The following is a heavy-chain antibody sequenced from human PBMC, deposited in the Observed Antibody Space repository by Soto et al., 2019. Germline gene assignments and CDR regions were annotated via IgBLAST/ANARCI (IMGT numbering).Heavy chain of an antibody. J-gene: IGHJ4*02. D-gene: IGHD3-3*01. CDR1: GFTFSSYA. CDR3: AKDQGNRFLEWLLVGPYDY. Sequence: PGGSLRLSCAAAGFTFSSYAISWVRQAPGKGLKCVSAISGSGGRTSYADSVKGRFTISRDNSKNTLYLQLNSLRAEDTAVYYCAKDQGNRFLEWLLVGPYDYWGQGTLVTVSS. V-gene: IGHV3-23*01. CDR2: ISGSGGRT.